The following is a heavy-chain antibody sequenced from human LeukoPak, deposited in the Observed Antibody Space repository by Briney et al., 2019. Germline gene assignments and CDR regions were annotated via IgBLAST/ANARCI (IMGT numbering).Heavy chain of an antibody. V-gene: IGHV3-23*01. Sequence: GGSLRLSCAASGFTLCSYAMSWVRQAPGKGLEWVSAISGSGGSTYYADSVKGRFTISRDNSKNTLYLQMNSLRAEDTAVYYCAKDQGYYGSGSYRWFDPWGQGTLVTVSS. J-gene: IGHJ5*02. D-gene: IGHD3-10*01. CDR2: ISGSGGST. CDR1: GFTLCSYA. CDR3: AKDQGYYGSGSYRWFDP.